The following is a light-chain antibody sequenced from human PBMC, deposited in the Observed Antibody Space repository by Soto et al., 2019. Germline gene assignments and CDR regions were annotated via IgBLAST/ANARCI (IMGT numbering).Light chain of an antibody. V-gene: IGLV1-40*01. J-gene: IGLJ1*01. CDR3: CSYVGSYIYV. Sequence: QSVLTQPPSISGAPGQRVTISCTGSSSNIGAGSDVHWYHQLPGTAPKLLIYGNTNRPSGVPDRFSGSKSGTSASLAIAGLQTEDEGDYYCCSYVGSYIYVFGTGTKVTVL. CDR2: GNT. CDR1: SSNIGAGSD.